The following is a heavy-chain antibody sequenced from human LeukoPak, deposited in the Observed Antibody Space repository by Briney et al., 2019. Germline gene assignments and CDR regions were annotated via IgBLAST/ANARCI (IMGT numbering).Heavy chain of an antibody. CDR2: IKSRLFNSET. D-gene: IGHD3-16*01. CDR1: GFTFYDSA. Sequence: GGSLRLSCAASGFTFYDSAIHWVRQAPGKGLEWLGRIKSRLFNSETAYVESVKGRFTIYKDDSKNMAFLAMNNLKTDDTALYYCFRYEETSGRFGDSWGQGALVTVSS. J-gene: IGHJ4*02. V-gene: IGHV3-73*01. CDR3: FRYEETSGRFGDS.